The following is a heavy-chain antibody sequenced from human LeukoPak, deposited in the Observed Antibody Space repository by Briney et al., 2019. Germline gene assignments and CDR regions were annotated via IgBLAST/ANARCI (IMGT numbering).Heavy chain of an antibody. CDR2: ISSSSSYI. CDR1: GFTFSSYS. D-gene: IGHD2-2*01. J-gene: IGHJ6*02. CDR3: ARDSYCSSTSCYPPPYGMDV. Sequence: KAGGSLRLSCAASGFTFSSYSMNWVRQAPGKGLERVSSISSSSSYIYYADSVKGRFTISRDNAKNSLYLQMNSLRAEDTAVYYCARDSYCSSTSCYPPPYGMDVWGQGTTVTVSS. V-gene: IGHV3-21*01.